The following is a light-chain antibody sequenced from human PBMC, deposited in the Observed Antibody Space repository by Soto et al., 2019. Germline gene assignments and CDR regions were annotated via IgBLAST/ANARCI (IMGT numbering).Light chain of an antibody. CDR2: EVS. J-gene: IGLJ1*01. CDR1: SSDVGAYKY. CDR3: SSYTSSSTYV. Sequence: QSVLTQPASVSGSPGQSITISCTGTSSDVGAYKYVSWYQQDPGKAPKLLIYEVSNRPSGASNRFSASKSGNTASLTISGLQAEDEADYYCSSYTSSSTYVFGTGTKVTVL. V-gene: IGLV2-14*01.